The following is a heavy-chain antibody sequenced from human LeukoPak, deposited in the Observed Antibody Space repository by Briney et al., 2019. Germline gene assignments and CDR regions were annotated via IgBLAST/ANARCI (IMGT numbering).Heavy chain of an antibody. CDR1: GFTFDDYG. CDR2: INWNGGST. D-gene: IGHD3-3*01. V-gene: IGHV3-20*04. Sequence: GSLRLSCAASGFTFDDYGMNWVRQAPGKGLEWVSSINWNGGSTGYADSVTGRFTISRDNAKNSLYLQMNSLRAEDTAVYYCARALYYDFWSGMAHNWFDPWGQGTLVTVSS. CDR3: ARALYYDFWSGMAHNWFDP. J-gene: IGHJ5*02.